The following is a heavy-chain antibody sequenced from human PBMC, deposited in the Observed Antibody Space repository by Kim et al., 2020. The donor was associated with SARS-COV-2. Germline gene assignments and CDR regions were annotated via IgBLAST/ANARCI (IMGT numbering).Heavy chain of an antibody. D-gene: IGHD3-10*01. Sequence: SETLSLTCAVYGGSFSGYYWSWIRQPPGKGLEWIGEINHSGSTNYNPSLKSRVTISVDTSKNQFSLKLSSVTAADTAVYYCARDGGSGSYPIDYWGQGTL. CDR3: ARDGGSGSYPIDY. CDR1: GGSFSGYY. CDR2: INHSGST. J-gene: IGHJ4*02. V-gene: IGHV4-34*01.